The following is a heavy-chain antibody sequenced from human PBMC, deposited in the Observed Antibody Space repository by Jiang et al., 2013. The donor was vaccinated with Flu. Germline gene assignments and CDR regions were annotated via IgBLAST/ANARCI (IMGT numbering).Heavy chain of an antibody. V-gene: IGHV1-18*01. CDR3: ARKVGYCSSTSCYRGAFDI. CDR2: ISAYNGNT. CDR1: GYTFTSYG. Sequence: GAEVKKPGASVKVSCKASGYTFTSYGISWVRQAPGQGLEWMGWISAYNGNTNYAQKLQGRVTMTTDTSTSTAYMELRSLRSDDTAVYYCARKVGYCSSTSCYRGAFDIWGQGTMVTVSS. D-gene: IGHD2-2*02. J-gene: IGHJ3*02.